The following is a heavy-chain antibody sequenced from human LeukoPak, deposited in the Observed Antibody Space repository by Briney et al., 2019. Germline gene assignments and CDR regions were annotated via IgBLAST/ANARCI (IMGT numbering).Heavy chain of an antibody. J-gene: IGHJ6*02. D-gene: IGHD3-9*01. CDR1: GFTFTDYN. Sequence: GGSLRLSCAPSGFTFTDYNMNWVRHAPGEGLGWGSYITDSGNTIHYADSVKGRFTISRDNAKNSLYLQMNSLRAEDTAVYYCARSIGLTGGGAHVWGQGTTVTVSS. CDR2: ITDSGNTI. V-gene: IGHV3-11*01. CDR3: ARSIGLTGGGAHV.